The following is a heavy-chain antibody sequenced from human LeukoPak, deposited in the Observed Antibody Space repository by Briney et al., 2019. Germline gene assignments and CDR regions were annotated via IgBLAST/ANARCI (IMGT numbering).Heavy chain of an antibody. J-gene: IGHJ6*02. V-gene: IGHV1-69*04. CDR2: IIPILGIA. D-gene: IGHD4-17*01. Sequence: SVKVSCKASGGTFSSYAISWVRQAPGQGLEWMGRIIPILGIANYAQKFQGRVAITADKSTSTAYMELSSLRSEDTAVYYCATCVATGDYYYYYGMDVWGQGTTVTVSS. CDR3: ATCVATGDYYYYYGMDV. CDR1: GGTFSSYA.